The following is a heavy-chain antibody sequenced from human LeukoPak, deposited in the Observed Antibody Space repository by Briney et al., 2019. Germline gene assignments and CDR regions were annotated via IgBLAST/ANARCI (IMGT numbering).Heavy chain of an antibody. CDR3: ARDLGVVPAAPPSYYYYGMDV. J-gene: IGHJ6*02. CDR2: INPNSGGT. CDR1: GYTFTGYY. D-gene: IGHD2-2*01. V-gene: IGHV1-2*02. Sequence: ASVKVSCKASGYTFTGYYMHWVRQAPGQGLEWMGWINPNSGGTNYAQKFQGRVTMTRDTSISTAYMELSRLRSDDTAVYYCARDLGVVPAAPPSYYYYGMDVWGQETTVTVSS.